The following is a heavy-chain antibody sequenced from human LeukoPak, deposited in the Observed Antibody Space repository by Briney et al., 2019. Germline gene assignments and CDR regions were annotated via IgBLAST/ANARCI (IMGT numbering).Heavy chain of an antibody. J-gene: IGHJ4*02. Sequence: AGGSLRLSCVASGFTFSSYNMNWVRQAPGKGLEWVANIKEDGDEKYYVDSVKGRFTISRDNAKNSLYLQMNSLRAEDTAVYYCAIDNYGDYPTDYWGQGTLVTVSS. D-gene: IGHD4-17*01. CDR3: AIDNYGDYPTDY. CDR1: GFTFSSYN. V-gene: IGHV3-7*01. CDR2: IKEDGDEK.